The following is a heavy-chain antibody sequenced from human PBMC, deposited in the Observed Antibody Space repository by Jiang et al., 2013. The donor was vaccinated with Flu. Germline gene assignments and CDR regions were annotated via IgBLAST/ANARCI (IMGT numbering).Heavy chain of an antibody. V-gene: IGHV1-18*01. J-gene: IGHJ4*02. CDR1: GYTFTSYG. Sequence: VQLVESGDEVKRPGASVRFSCKASGYTFTSYGISWVRQAPGQGLEWMGWISAYNGNTEYAQKFQGRVTLTTDSSTSTAYMELRSLRSDDTAVYYCARLNYGSEDYWGQGTLVIVSS. CDR3: ARLNYGSEDY. CDR2: ISAYNGNT. D-gene: IGHD3-10*01.